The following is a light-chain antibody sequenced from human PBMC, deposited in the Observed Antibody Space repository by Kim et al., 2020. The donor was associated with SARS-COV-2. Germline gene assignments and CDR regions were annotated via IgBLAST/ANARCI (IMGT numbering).Light chain of an antibody. V-gene: IGKV1-27*01. CDR3: QKYNSAPWT. J-gene: IGKJ1*01. Sequence: DIQMTQSPSSLSASVGDRVTITCRASQGINNYLAWYQQRPGKVPKLLIYAASTLQSGVPSRFSGSGFGTDFTLTISSLQPEDGATYYCQKYNSAPWTFGQGTKVDIK. CDR1: QGINNY. CDR2: AAS.